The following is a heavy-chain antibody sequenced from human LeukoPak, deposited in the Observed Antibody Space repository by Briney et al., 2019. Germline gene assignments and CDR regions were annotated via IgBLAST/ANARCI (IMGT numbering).Heavy chain of an antibody. CDR3: AREWELLGYYYYGMEV. V-gene: IGHV3-21*01. J-gene: IGHJ6*02. D-gene: IGHD1-26*01. Sequence: GRSLRLSSAASGFTFSSYSMNWVRQAPSKGLEWVSSISSSSSYIYYSESVKDRLTISRDNAKNSLYLQMNSLRAEDTAVYYCAREWELLGYYYYGMEVCGQGTTVTVS. CDR1: GFTFSSYS. CDR2: ISSSSSYI.